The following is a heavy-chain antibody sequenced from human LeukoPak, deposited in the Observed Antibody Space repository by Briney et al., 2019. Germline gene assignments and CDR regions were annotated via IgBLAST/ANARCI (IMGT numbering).Heavy chain of an antibody. Sequence: GGSLRLSCAASRFTFSSSTMNWVRQAPGKGLEWVSSISSSISYIYYADSVKGRFTISRDNAKNSLYLQMNSLRAEDTAVYYCARDRMITFGGVFGAFDIWGQGTKVTVSS. D-gene: IGHD3-16*01. CDR2: ISSSISYI. CDR3: ARDRMITFGGVFGAFDI. V-gene: IGHV3-21*01. J-gene: IGHJ3*02. CDR1: RFTFSSST.